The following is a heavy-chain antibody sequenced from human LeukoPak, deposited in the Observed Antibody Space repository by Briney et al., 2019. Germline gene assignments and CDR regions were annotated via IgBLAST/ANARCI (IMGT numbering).Heavy chain of an antibody. CDR3: ARGSPAYYYDSSGYYFGVDGFDP. D-gene: IGHD3-22*01. CDR2: IKEDGSVK. J-gene: IGHJ5*02. CDR1: GFTFRSHW. Sequence: GGSLRLSCTASGFTFRSHWVTWVRQSPGKGLEWVANIKEDGSVKYYVDSVKGRFTISRDNTKNELYLQMSSLRADDTAVYFCARGSPAYYYDSSGYYFGVDGFDPWGQGTLVTVSS. V-gene: IGHV3-7*03.